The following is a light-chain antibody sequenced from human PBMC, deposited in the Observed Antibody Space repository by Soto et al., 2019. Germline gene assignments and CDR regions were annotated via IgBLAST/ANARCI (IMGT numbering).Light chain of an antibody. CDR3: QHYNNWPRT. V-gene: IGKV3-15*01. Sequence: EIVMTQSPATLSVSPGERATLSCRASQSGSSDLAWYQQKPGQAPRLLIYGASTRATGIPARFSGSGSGTEFTLTISSLQSEDFAVYYCQHYNNWPRTFGQGTKVEIK. CDR2: GAS. CDR1: QSGSSD. J-gene: IGKJ1*01.